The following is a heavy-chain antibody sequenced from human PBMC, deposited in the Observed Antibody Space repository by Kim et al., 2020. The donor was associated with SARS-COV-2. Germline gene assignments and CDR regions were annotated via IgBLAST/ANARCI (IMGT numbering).Heavy chain of an antibody. CDR1: GFTFSSYS. Sequence: GGSLRLSCAASGFTFSSYSMNWVRQAPGKGLEWVSYISSSSSTIYYADSVKGRFTISRDNAKNSLYLQMNSLRAEDTAVYYCARDQRSDDRDQTVIDYWGQGTLVTVSS. CDR2: ISSSSSTI. D-gene: IGHD3-22*01. J-gene: IGHJ4*02. V-gene: IGHV3-48*04. CDR3: ARDQRSDDRDQTVIDY.